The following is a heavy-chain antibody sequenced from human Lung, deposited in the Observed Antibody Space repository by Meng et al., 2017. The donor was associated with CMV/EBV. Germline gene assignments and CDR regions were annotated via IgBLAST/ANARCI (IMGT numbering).Heavy chain of an antibody. D-gene: IGHD3/OR15-3a*01. CDR2: FYSRGST. CDR3: AWGSDFWTSGGMDV. Sequence: SETLSLTCTVSGDSISSTSYYWGWIRQPPGKGLEWIGSFYSRGSTYYNPSLKGRVTISVDTSKNQFSLKLRSVTAADTAVYYCAWGSDFWTSGGMDVWGQGTTVTVSS. V-gene: IGHV4-39*07. J-gene: IGHJ6*02. CDR1: GDSISSTSYY.